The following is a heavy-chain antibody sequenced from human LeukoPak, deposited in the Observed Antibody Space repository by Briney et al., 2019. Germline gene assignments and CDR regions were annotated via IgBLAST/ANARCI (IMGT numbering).Heavy chain of an antibody. V-gene: IGHV3-21*01. CDR3: ARSFDSSGYFQTYYFDY. J-gene: IGHJ4*02. D-gene: IGHD3-22*01. CDR2: TTTAGRYI. CDR1: GFTFSSYA. Sequence: PGGSLRLSCAASGFTFSSYAMHWVRQAPGKGLEWVSSTTTAGRYIYYADSVRGRFTISRDNAKNSLYLQMNTLRAEDTAVYYCARSFDSSGYFQTYYFDYGGQGTLVTVSS.